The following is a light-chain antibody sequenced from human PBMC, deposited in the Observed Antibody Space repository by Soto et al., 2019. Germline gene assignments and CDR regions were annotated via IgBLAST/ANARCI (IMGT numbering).Light chain of an antibody. J-gene: IGKJ3*01. CDR2: AAS. CDR3: QQLNSFPRT. CDR1: QGIGSF. Sequence: IQLTQSPSSLSASVGDRFTITCRASQGIGSFLAWYQQKPGKAPKLLIYAASTLQSGVPSRFSGSGSETDFTLTISSLQPEDFATYFCQQLNSFPRTFGPGTKVDI. V-gene: IGKV1-9*01.